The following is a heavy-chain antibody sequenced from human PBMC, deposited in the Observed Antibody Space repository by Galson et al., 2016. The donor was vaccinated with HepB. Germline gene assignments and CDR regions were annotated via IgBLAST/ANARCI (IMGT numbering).Heavy chain of an antibody. D-gene: IGHD5-12*01. CDR2: ISYDGRIE. J-gene: IGHJ4*02. Sequence: SLRLSCAAAGFTFSTYAIHWVRQAPGKGLEWVAVISYDGRIEYYADPVKGRFTISRDNSKNTLFLQMNSLRPEETAVYYCARDRGEWVRFEYYFDNWGQGTLVTVSS. CDR1: GFTFSTYA. V-gene: IGHV3-30*04. CDR3: ARDRGEWVRFEYYFDN.